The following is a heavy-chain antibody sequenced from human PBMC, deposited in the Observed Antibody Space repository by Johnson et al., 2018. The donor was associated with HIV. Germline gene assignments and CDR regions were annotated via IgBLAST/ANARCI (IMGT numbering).Heavy chain of an antibody. CDR3: AKGARGSQRRGAFHI. CDR2: IYSGGST. CDR1: GFTVSSNH. D-gene: IGHD1-26*01. V-gene: IGHV3-53*01. J-gene: IGHJ3*02. Sequence: VQLVESGGGLIQPGGSLRLSCAASGFTVSSNHMSWVRQAPGKGLEWVSVIYSGGSTYYADSVKGRFTISRDNSKNTLYLQMNSLRAEDTAVYYCAKGARGSQRRGAFHIWGQGTMVTVSS.